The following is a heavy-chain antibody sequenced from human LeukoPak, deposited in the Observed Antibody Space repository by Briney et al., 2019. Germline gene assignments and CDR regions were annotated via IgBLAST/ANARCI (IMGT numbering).Heavy chain of an antibody. J-gene: IGHJ6*03. CDR3: AKEPGPLILDDFWSGYEYHHYYYMDV. V-gene: IGHV3-23*01. D-gene: IGHD3-3*01. Sequence: PGGSLRLSCAASGFTFSSYAMSWVRQAPGMGLEWVSSISGSGGSTYYADSVKGRFTISRDNSKNTLYLQTNSLRAEDTAVYYCAKEPGPLILDDFWSGYEYHHYYYMDVWGKGTTVTVSS. CDR2: ISGSGGST. CDR1: GFTFSSYA.